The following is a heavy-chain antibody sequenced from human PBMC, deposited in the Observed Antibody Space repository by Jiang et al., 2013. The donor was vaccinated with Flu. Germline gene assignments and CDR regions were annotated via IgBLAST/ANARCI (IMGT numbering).Heavy chain of an antibody. V-gene: IGHV4-59*12. CDR3: ATSSGWDAFDI. CDR2: IYYSGST. Sequence: GKGLEWIAYIYYSGSTNYNPSLKSRVTISVDTSENQFSLKLSSVTAADTAVYYCATSSGWDAFDIWGQGTMVTVSS. D-gene: IGHD6-19*01. J-gene: IGHJ3*02.